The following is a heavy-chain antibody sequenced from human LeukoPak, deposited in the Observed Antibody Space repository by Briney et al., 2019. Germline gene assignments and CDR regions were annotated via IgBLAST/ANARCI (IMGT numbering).Heavy chain of an antibody. V-gene: IGHV3-21*04. Sequence: PGGSLRLSCAASGFTFTSYAMNWVRQAPGKGLVWVSSISSRGTYTSYADSLEGRFTISRDNSKNTLYLQMNSLRGEDTAVYSCVKRASGASDKHFDYWGQGTLVTVSS. CDR3: VKRASGASDKHFDY. CDR2: ISSRGTYT. CDR1: GFTFTSYA. J-gene: IGHJ4*02. D-gene: IGHD4/OR15-4a*01.